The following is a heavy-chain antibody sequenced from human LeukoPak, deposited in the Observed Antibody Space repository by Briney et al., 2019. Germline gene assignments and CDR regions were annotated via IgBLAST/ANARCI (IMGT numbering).Heavy chain of an antibody. J-gene: IGHJ4*02. CDR3: ARDPTEWLSPYYFDY. CDR1: GFTFSSYA. Sequence: HPGKPLRLSCAASGFTFSSYAMHWFRQAPGKGLEWVAVISYDGNNKYYADSVKGRFTISRDNSKNTLYLQMNSLRAEDTAVYYCARDPTEWLSPYYFDYWGQGTLVTVSS. D-gene: IGHD3-3*01. V-gene: IGHV3-30-3*01. CDR2: ISYDGNNK.